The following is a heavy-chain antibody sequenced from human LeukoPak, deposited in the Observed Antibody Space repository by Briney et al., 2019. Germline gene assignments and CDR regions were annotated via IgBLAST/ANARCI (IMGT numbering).Heavy chain of an antibody. CDR2: ISGSGSPT. V-gene: IGHV3-23*01. CDR3: AKVRSGGYARLAY. CDR1: GFTFSSYV. D-gene: IGHD5-12*01. Sequence: GGSLRLSCAASGFTFSSYVMSWVRQAPGKGLEWVSAISGSGSPTYYADSVKGRFTISRDNSKNTLYLQMNSLRAEDTAVYYCAKVRSGGYARLAYWGQGTLVTVSS. J-gene: IGHJ4*02.